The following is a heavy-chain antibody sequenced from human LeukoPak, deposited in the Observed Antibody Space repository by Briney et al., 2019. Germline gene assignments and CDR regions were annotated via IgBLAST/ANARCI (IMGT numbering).Heavy chain of an antibody. CDR3: AREGTVTTPDY. J-gene: IGHJ4*02. D-gene: IGHD4-17*01. CDR1: GGSISSYY. Sequence: SETLSLTCTVSGGSISSYYWSWIRQPPGKGLEWIGYIYHSGSTNYNPSLKGRVTISVDTSKNQFSLKLSSVTAADTAVYYCAREGTVTTPDYWGQGTLVTVSS. CDR2: IYHSGST. V-gene: IGHV4-59*01.